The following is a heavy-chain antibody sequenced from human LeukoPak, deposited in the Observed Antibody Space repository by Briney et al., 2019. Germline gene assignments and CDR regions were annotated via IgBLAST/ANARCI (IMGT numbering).Heavy chain of an antibody. D-gene: IGHD2-15*01. Sequence: SETLSLTCAVYGGSFSGYYWSWIRQPPGKGLEWIGEINHSGSTNYNPSLKSRVTISVDTSKNQFSLKLSSVTAADTAVYYCARGSCSGGSCYSGTYYYGMDVWGQGTTDTVSS. V-gene: IGHV4-34*01. CDR2: INHSGST. CDR1: GGSFSGYY. J-gene: IGHJ6*02. CDR3: ARGSCSGGSCYSGTYYYGMDV.